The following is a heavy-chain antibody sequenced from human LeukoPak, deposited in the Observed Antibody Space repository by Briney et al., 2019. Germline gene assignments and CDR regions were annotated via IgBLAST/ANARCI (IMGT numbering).Heavy chain of an antibody. CDR2: ISSSSSYI. V-gene: IGHV3-21*01. CDR3: ARVGLHYYYGMDV. J-gene: IGHJ6*02. CDR1: GFTFSSYS. Sequence: GGSLRLSCAASGFTFSSYSMNWVRQAPGKGLEWVSSISSSSSYIYYADSVKGRFTISRDNAKNSLYLQMNSLRAEDTAVYYCARVGLHYYYGMDVWGQGTTVTVSS.